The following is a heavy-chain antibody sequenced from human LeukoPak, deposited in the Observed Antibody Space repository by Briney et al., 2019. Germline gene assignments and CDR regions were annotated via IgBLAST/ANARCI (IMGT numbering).Heavy chain of an antibody. V-gene: IGHV1-2*02. Sequence: ASVKVSCKASGYTFTGYYIHSVRQAPGQGLEWMAWINPNSGATNYAQKFQGRVTMTRDTSISTAYMELSRLTSDDTAVYFCARGRFGEWDNWFDPWGQGTLVTVSS. CDR1: GYTFTGYY. D-gene: IGHD3-10*01. CDR2: INPNSGAT. J-gene: IGHJ5*02. CDR3: ARGRFGEWDNWFDP.